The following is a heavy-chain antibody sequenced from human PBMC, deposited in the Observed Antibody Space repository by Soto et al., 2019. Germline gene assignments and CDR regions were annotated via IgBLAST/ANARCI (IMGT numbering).Heavy chain of an antibody. Sequence: PGGSLRLSCAASGFTVSSNYVSWVRQAPGKGLEWVSVIYSGGSTYYADSVKGRFTISRDNSKNTLYLQMNSLRAEDTAVYYCASPNYYDSSGYYFWGQGTLVTVSS. CDR1: GFTVSSNY. CDR2: IYSGGST. J-gene: IGHJ4*02. CDR3: ASPNYYDSSGYYF. V-gene: IGHV3-53*01. D-gene: IGHD3-22*01.